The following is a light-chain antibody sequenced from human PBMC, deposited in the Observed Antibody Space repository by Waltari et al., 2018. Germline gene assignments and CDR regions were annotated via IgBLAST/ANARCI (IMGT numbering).Light chain of an antibody. V-gene: IGKV4-1*01. CDR2: WAS. CDR1: QSVLYSSNNKSY. CDR3: QQYYTTPWT. J-gene: IGKJ1*01. Sequence: DIVMPQSPDSLAVSLGERATINCKSSQSVLYSSNNKSYLAWYQQKPGQSPKLLIYWASTRESGVPDRFSGSGSGTDFTLTISSLQAEDVAVYYCQQYYTTPWTFGQGTKVEIK.